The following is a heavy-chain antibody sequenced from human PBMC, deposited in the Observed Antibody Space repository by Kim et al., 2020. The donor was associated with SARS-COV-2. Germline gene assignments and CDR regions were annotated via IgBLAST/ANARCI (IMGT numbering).Heavy chain of an antibody. CDR3: AKTAVMDGYNYFYYYAMDV. Sequence: GRFTISRDNSKNILYLQMNSLTDEDTALYYCAKTAVMDGYNYFYYYAMDVWGQGTTVTVSS. V-gene: IGHV3-23*01. D-gene: IGHD5-12*01. J-gene: IGHJ6*02.